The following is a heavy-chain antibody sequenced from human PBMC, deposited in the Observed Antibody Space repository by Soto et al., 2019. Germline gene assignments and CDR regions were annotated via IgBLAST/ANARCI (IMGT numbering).Heavy chain of an antibody. CDR1: GYTFTSYG. V-gene: IGHV1-18*01. CDR2: ISAYNGNT. J-gene: IGHJ4*02. D-gene: IGHD6-19*01. CDR3: ARVLWKWLVMEGWDFDY. Sequence: QVPLGQSGAEVKKRGASVKVSYKASGYTFTSYGISWVRQAPGQGLEWMGWISAYNGNTNYAQKLQGRVTMTTDTSTSTAYMELRSLRSDDTAVYYCARVLWKWLVMEGWDFDYCGQGTLVTVSS.